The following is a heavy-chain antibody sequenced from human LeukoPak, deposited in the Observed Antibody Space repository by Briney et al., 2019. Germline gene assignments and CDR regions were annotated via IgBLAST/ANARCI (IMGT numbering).Heavy chain of an antibody. Sequence: ASVKVSCKASGYTFTGYYTHWVRQAPGQGLEWMGWINPNSGGTNYAQKFQGRVTMTRDTSISTAYMELSRLRSDDTAVYYCARERHYYDSSGYYGAEYFQHWGQGTLVTVSS. J-gene: IGHJ1*01. CDR3: ARERHYYDSSGYYGAEYFQH. CDR1: GYTFTGYY. CDR2: INPNSGGT. D-gene: IGHD3-22*01. V-gene: IGHV1-2*02.